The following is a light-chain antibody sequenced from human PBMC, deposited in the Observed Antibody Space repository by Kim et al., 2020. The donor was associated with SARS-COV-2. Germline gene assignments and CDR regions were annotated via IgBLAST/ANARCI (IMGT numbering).Light chain of an antibody. CDR3: QHRSSLLCL. CDR1: QSVDIY. J-gene: IGKJ2*04. V-gene: IGKV3-11*01. Sequence: PEERATLSCRASQSVDIYLAWYQQKPGQAPSLLIYNASSRAPRIPARFSSRGSGTDFTLTISIPDTVSFAVYYCQHRSSLLCLFAQETTLE. CDR2: NAS.